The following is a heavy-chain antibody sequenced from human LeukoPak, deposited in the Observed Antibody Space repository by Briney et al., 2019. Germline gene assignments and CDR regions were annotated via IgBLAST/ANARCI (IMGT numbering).Heavy chain of an antibody. J-gene: IGHJ5*02. CDR2: ISAYNGNT. CDR3: AREYGTYSSGWFDP. CDR1: GYTFTSYG. V-gene: IGHV1-18*01. D-gene: IGHD6-19*01. Sequence: GASVKVSCKASGYTFTSYGISWVRQAPGQGLEWMGWISAYNGNTNYAQKLQGGVTMTTDTSTSTAYMELRSLRSDDTAVYYCAREYGTYSSGWFDPWGQGTLVTVSS.